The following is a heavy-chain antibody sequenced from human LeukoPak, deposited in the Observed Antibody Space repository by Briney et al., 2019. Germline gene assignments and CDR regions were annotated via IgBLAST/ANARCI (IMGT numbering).Heavy chain of an antibody. Sequence: QPGGSLRLSCAASGFTVSSNYMSWVRQAPGKGLEWVSVIYSGGSTYYADSVKGRFTISRDNAKNSLYLQMNSLRDEDTAVYYCARENYYDSSGYSAPAFDYWGQGTLVTVS. CDR3: ARENYYDSSGYSAPAFDY. CDR1: GFTVSSNY. J-gene: IGHJ4*02. CDR2: IYSGGST. V-gene: IGHV3-66*01. D-gene: IGHD3-22*01.